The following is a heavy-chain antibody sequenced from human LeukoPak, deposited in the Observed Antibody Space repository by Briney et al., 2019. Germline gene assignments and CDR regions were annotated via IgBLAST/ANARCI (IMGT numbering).Heavy chain of an antibody. Sequence: SETLSLTCTVSRGSISGSIRSYYWSWLRQPPGKGLEWIGYISSSVSVNGNPSLRSRVTISVDTSKNQFFLNLSSVSAADTAVYYCARIPLGYSGAYYFDYWGQGSLVTVSP. CDR1: RGSISGSIRSYY. CDR3: ARIPLGYSGAYYFDY. D-gene: IGHD5-12*01. J-gene: IGHJ4*02. CDR2: ISSSVSV. V-gene: IGHV4-4*09.